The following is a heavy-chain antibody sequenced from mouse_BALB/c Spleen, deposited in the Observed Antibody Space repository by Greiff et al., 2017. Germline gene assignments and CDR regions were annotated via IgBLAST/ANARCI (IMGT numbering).Heavy chain of an antibody. CDR3: VRHAYDGIKYYYAMDY. CDR2: IRSKSNNYAT. CDR1: GFTFNTYA. V-gene: IGHV10-1*02. Sequence: EVQLVESGGGLVQPKGSLKLSCAASGFTFNTYAMNWVRQAPGKGLEWVARIRSKSNNYATYYADSVKDRFTISRDDSQSMLYLQMNNLKTEDTAMYYCVRHAYDGIKYYYAMDYWGQGTSVTVSS. D-gene: IGHD2-10*01. J-gene: IGHJ4*01.